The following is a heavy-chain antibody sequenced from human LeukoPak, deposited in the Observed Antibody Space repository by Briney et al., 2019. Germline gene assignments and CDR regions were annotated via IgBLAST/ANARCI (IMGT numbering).Heavy chain of an antibody. CDR1: GYTFTSYD. J-gene: IGHJ5*02. D-gene: IGHD3-3*01. V-gene: IGHV1-2*02. CDR3: ARDDIAYYDFWSGYNNWFDP. CDR2: INPNSGGT. Sequence: ASVKVSCKASGYTFTSYDINWVRQATGQGLEWMGWINPNSGGTNYAQKFQGRVTMTRDTSISTAYMELSRLRSDDTAVYYCARDDIAYYDFWSGYNNWFDPWGQGTLVTVSS.